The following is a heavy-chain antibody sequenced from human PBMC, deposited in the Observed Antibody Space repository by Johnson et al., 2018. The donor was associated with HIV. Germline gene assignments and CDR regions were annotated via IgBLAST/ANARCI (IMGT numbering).Heavy chain of an antibody. CDR1: GFTVSSNY. CDR3: AKDERAAAGTRGLDAFDI. J-gene: IGHJ3*02. Sequence: VQLVESGGGLVQPGGSLRLSCAASGFTVSSNYMSWVRQAPGKGLEWVSVIYSGGSTYYADSVKGRFTISRDNSKNTLYLQMNSLRAEATAVYYCAKDERAAAGTRGLDAFDICGQGTMVTVSS. V-gene: IGHV3-66*01. D-gene: IGHD6-13*01. CDR2: IYSGGST.